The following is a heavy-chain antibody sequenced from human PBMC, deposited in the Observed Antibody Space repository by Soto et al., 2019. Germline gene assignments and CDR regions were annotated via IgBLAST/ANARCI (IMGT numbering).Heavy chain of an antibody. CDR2: IYYSGST. CDR3: ARGGDHRATRYYYGMDV. V-gene: IGHV4-61*01. Sequence: PXATLSLTCAVSGGSVSSGSDYWSWIRQPPGKGLEWIGYIYYSGSTNYNPSLKSRVTISVDTSKNQFSLKLSSVTAADTAVYYCARGGDHRATRYYYGMDVWGQGTTVTVSS. J-gene: IGHJ6*02. CDR1: GGSVSSGSDY. D-gene: IGHD3-10*01.